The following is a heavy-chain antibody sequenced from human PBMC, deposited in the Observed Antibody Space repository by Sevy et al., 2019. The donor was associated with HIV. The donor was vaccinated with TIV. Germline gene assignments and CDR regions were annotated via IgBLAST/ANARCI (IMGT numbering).Heavy chain of an antibody. CDR1: GYTFTSYG. CDR3: ARDPSGWYRGGYFDY. V-gene: IGHV1-18*01. CDR2: ISAYNGNT. J-gene: IGHJ4*02. D-gene: IGHD6-19*01. Sequence: VSVKVSCKASGYTFTSYGISWVRQAPGQGLEWMGWISAYNGNTNYAQKLQGRVTMTTDTSTSTAYMELRSLRSDDTAVYYCARDPSGWYRGGYFDYWGQGTLVTVSS.